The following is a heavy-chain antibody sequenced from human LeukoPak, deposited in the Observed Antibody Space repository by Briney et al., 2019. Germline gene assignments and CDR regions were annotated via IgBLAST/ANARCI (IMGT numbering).Heavy chain of an antibody. J-gene: IGHJ5*02. D-gene: IGHD6-19*01. CDR3: ARDVGSDAVADWFVP. V-gene: IGHV1-18*04. Sequence: GASVKVSCKASGYTFTSYGISWVRQAPGQGLEWMGWISPYNGNTNYAQKLQGRVTMTTDTSTSTAYMELRSLTSDGTAVYYCARDVGSDAVADWFVPWGQGTLVTVSS. CDR1: GYTFTSYG. CDR2: ISPYNGNT.